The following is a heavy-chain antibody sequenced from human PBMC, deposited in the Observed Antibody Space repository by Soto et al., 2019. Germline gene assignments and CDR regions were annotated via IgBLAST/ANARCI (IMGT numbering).Heavy chain of an antibody. CDR1: GFSLSTSGVG. J-gene: IGHJ5*02. CDR2: IYWDDDK. V-gene: IGHV2-5*02. Sequence: QITLKESGPTLVKPTQTLTLTCTFSGFSLSTSGVGVGWIRQPPGKALEWLALIYWDDDKRYSPSLKSRLTITKDTSKNQVVLTMTNMDPVDTATYYCAHDTLQMTSGWFDPWGQGTLVTVSS. D-gene: IGHD2-2*02. CDR3: AHDTLQMTSGWFDP.